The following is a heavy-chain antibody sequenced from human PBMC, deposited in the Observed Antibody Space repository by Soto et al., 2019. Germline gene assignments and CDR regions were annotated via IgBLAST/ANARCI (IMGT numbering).Heavy chain of an antibody. V-gene: IGHV3-20*04. CDR3: VKGLNIDYNSAWFYFDY. D-gene: IGHD6-19*01. J-gene: IGHJ4*02. CDR2: VNWNGGST. Sequence: PGGSLRLSCAASGFTFDDYGMSWVRQAPGKGLEWVSGVNWNGGSTGYADSVKGRFTISRDNAKNSLYLHMNSLRVEDTALYYCVKGLNIDYNSAWFYFDYWGQGTVVTVSS. CDR1: GFTFDDYG.